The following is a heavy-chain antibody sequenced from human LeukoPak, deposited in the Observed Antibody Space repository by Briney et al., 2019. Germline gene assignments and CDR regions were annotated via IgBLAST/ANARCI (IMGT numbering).Heavy chain of an antibody. Sequence: GGSLRLSCAASGFTFSSYGMSWVRQAPGKGLEWVSAMSGSGGSTYYADSVKGRFTISRDNSKNTLYLQMNSLRAEDTAIYYCARDERLLSFLKWGQGTLVTVSS. J-gene: IGHJ4*02. D-gene: IGHD3-3*01. CDR3: ARDERLLSFLK. CDR2: MSGSGGST. V-gene: IGHV3-23*01. CDR1: GFTFSSYG.